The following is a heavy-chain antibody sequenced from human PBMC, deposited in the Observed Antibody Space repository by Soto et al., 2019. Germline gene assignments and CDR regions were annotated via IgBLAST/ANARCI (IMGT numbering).Heavy chain of an antibody. Sequence: QMRLVQSGAEVKNSGSSVKVSCKASGGTSSNFVITWVRQVPGQGLEWLGGILPMFGAVKYAQKFQDRLTLNADRSTNTASMELGSLRSEDTAVYYCARPKRSGYDRGDSYYHTMDVWGHGTTVTVS. CDR1: GGTSSNFV. V-gene: IGHV1-69*06. CDR2: ILPMFGAV. J-gene: IGHJ6*02. CDR3: ARPKRSGYDRGDSYYHTMDV. D-gene: IGHD3-3*01.